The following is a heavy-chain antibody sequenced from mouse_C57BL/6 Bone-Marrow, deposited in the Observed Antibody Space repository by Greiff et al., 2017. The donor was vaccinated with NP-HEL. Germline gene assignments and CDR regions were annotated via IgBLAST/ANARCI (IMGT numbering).Heavy chain of an antibody. V-gene: IGHV2-9*01. CDR3: AKHAVRDGYYRHYYAMDY. CDR1: GFSLTSYG. J-gene: IGHJ4*01. CDR2: IWGGGST. Sequence: VQGVESGPGLVAPSQSLSITCTVSGFSLTSYGVDWVRQPPGKGLEWLGVIWGGGSTNYNSALMSRLSISKDNSKSQVFLKMNSLQTDDTAMYYCAKHAVRDGYYRHYYAMDYWGQGTSVTVSS. D-gene: IGHD2-3*01.